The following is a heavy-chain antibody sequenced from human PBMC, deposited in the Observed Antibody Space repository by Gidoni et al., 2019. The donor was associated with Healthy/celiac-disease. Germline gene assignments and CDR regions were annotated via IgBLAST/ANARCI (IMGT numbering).Heavy chain of an antibody. D-gene: IGHD6-25*01. V-gene: IGHV1-2*05. CDR3: VRGKEAAAPLEYFQH. Sequence: QVQLVQYGAEVKKPGASVKVSCKASGYTFTDYYMHWVRQAPGQGLEWMGRINPNSGGTNEAQKFQGRVTMTRDTSISTAYMELSRLKSDDQGVYYCVRGKEAAAPLEYFQHWGQGTLVTVSS. J-gene: IGHJ1*01. CDR2: INPNSGGT. CDR1: GYTFTDYY.